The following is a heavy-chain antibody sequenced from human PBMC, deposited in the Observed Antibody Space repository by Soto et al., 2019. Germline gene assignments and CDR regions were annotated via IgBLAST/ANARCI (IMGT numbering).Heavy chain of an antibody. D-gene: IGHD2-21*01. CDR3: ATGGPAGDFDN. CDR1: VYSLNELS. J-gene: IGHJ4*02. Sequence: QVHLVQSGAEVKKPAASVKVSCKVSVYSLNELSIHWVRRAPGKGLEWMCVFDPEDGEIGYAEKFQSRVTRTEATSTDTVNMGLSSLRYEATALYYCATGGPAGDFDNWGQGTLVTVSS. CDR2: FDPEDGEI. V-gene: IGHV1-24*01.